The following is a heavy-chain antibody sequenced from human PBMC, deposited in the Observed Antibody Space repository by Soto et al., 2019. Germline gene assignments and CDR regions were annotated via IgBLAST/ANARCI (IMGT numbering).Heavy chain of an antibody. Sequence: QVQLAESGGGVVQPGRSLRLSCEASGFSLSDYAVDWVRQAPGKGLEWVSVISHDGSNKFYADSVKGRFTISRDISKNTLYLQMNSVSAEDTAVYFCAREVPYYYNSSGSYYALYFDYWGQGTPVTVSS. CDR1: GFSLSDYA. V-gene: IGHV3-30-3*01. D-gene: IGHD3-22*01. CDR3: AREVPYYYNSSGSYYALYFDY. J-gene: IGHJ4*02. CDR2: ISHDGSNK.